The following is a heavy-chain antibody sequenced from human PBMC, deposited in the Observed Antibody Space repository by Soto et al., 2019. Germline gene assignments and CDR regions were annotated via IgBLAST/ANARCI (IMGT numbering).Heavy chain of an antibody. V-gene: IGHV4-34*01. Sequence: SETLSLTCAVYGGSFSGYYWSWIRQPPGKGLEWIGEINHSGSTNYNPSLKSRVTISVDTSKNQFSLKLSSVTAADTAVYYCARNKALGDHLDYWGQGTLVTVSS. D-gene: IGHD2-21*01. J-gene: IGHJ4*02. CDR2: INHSGST. CDR1: GGSFSGYY. CDR3: ARNKALGDHLDY.